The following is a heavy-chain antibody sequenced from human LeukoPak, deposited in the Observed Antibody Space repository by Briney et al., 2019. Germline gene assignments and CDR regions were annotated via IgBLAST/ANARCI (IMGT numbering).Heavy chain of an antibody. Sequence: SGKVSCKASGGTFSSYAISWVRQAPGQGLEWMGRIIPILGIANYAQKFQGRVTITADKSTSTAYMELSSLRSEDTAVYYCAIFGGTTSYYFDYWGQGTLVTVSS. CDR3: AIFGGTTSYYFDY. CDR1: GGTFSSYA. J-gene: IGHJ4*02. V-gene: IGHV1-69*04. CDR2: IIPILGIA. D-gene: IGHD1-1*01.